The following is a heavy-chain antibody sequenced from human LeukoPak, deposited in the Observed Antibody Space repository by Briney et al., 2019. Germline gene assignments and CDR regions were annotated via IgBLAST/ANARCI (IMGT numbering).Heavy chain of an antibody. Sequence: SGPTLLKPTQTLTLTCTFSGFSLSPSGVGVGWIRQPPGKALECLALIYWNDDKRYSPSLKTRVTITKDTSKNQVVLTMTNMDPADTATYYCARCIGYSWNYHENFDYWGQGTLVTVSS. D-gene: IGHD1-7*01. CDR3: ARCIGYSWNYHENFDY. CDR2: IYWNDDK. CDR1: GFSLSPSGVG. V-gene: IGHV2-5*01. J-gene: IGHJ4*02.